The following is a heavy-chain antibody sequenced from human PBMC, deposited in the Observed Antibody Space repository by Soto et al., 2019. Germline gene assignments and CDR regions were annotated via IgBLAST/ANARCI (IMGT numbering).Heavy chain of an antibody. J-gene: IGHJ3*02. D-gene: IGHD4-17*01. V-gene: IGHV4-4*02. CDR1: SGSISSSNW. CDR3: ARVPYGDYELDALDI. CDR2: IYHSGST. Sequence: QVQLQESGPGLVKPSGTLSLTCAVSSGSISSSNWWSWVRQPPGKGLEWIGEIYHSGSTNYNPSLKSRVTISVDKSKNQFSLKLSSVTAADTAVYYCARVPYGDYELDALDIWGQGTMVTVSS.